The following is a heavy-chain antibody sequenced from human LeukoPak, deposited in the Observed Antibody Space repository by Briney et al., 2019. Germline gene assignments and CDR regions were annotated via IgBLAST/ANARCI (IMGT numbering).Heavy chain of an antibody. Sequence: ASVKVSCKASGYTFTSYDINWVRQATGQGLEWMGWMNPNSGNTGYAQKFQGRVTMTRDTSTSTVYMELISLRSEDTAVYYCARENPRDTIFGVVRLFDPWGQGTLVTVSS. V-gene: IGHV1-8*02. CDR1: GYTFTSYD. D-gene: IGHD3-3*01. J-gene: IGHJ5*02. CDR3: ARENPRDTIFGVVRLFDP. CDR2: MNPNSGNT.